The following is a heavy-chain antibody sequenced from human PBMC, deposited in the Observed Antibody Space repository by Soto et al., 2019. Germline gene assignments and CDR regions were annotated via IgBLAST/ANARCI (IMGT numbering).Heavy chain of an antibody. CDR3: ARTPGFLGYCSSTSCPYGMDV. CDR2: ISSSSSYI. D-gene: IGHD2-2*01. V-gene: IGHV3-21*01. J-gene: IGHJ6*02. Sequence: PGGSLRLSFAASGFTYSSYAMNWVRQAPGKGLEWVSSISSSSSYIYYADSVKGRFTISRDNAKKSLYLQMNSLRAEDTAVYYCARTPGFLGYCSSTSCPYGMDVWGRGTTVTVSS. CDR1: GFTYSSYA.